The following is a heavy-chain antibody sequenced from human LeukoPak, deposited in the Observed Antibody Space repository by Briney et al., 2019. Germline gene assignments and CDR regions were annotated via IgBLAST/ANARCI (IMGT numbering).Heavy chain of an antibody. CDR3: AELGITMIGGV. CDR1: GFTVTNAW. Sequence: GGSLRLSCSASGFTVTNAWMTWVRQAPGKGLEWVSYISSSGSTIYYADSVKGRFTISRDNAKNPLYLQMNSLRAEDTAVYYCAELGITMIGGVWGKGTTVTISS. V-gene: IGHV3-48*04. D-gene: IGHD3-10*02. J-gene: IGHJ6*04. CDR2: ISSSGSTI.